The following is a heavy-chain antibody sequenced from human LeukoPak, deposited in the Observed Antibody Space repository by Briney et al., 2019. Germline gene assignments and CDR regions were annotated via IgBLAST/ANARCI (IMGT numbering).Heavy chain of an antibody. D-gene: IGHD3-10*01. J-gene: IGHJ4*02. V-gene: IGHV3-30*02. Sequence: GGSLRLSCVGSGCTFSSYGMHWVRQAAGKGLEWVAFIRHDGSNEYYADSVKGRFTVSRDNSKNTLFLQMNSLRVEEMAVYYCAKEVHPYDSGTYYFDYWGRGTLVTVSS. CDR3: AKEVHPYDSGTYYFDY. CDR2: IRHDGSNE. CDR1: GCTFSSYG.